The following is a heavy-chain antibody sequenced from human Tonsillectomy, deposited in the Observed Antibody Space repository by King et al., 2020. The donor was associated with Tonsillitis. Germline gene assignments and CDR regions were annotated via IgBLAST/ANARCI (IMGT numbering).Heavy chain of an antibody. CDR2: FYYSGST. Sequence: QLQESGPGLVKPSETLSLTCTVSGGSISSSSHYWGWIRQPPGKGLEWIGSFYYSGSTYNNPSLKSRVTISVDTSKNQVSLKLSSVTAADTAVYYCASQWFGELPLVDYWGQGTLVTVSS. CDR1: GGSISSSSHY. J-gene: IGHJ4*02. D-gene: IGHD3-10*01. CDR3: ASQWFGELPLVDY. V-gene: IGHV4-39*01.